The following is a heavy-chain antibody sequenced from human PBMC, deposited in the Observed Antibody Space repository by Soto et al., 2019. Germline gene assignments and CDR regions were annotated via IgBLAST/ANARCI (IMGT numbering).Heavy chain of an antibody. CDR3: ARTGGLVRDFNY. J-gene: IGHJ4*02. V-gene: IGHV1-69*12. CDR2: IIPMFDTP. CDR1: GGTFSSDS. D-gene: IGHD6-6*01. Sequence: QVQLVQSGAAVKKPGSSVKVSCKASGGTFSSDSFSWVRQAPGQGLEWMGGIIPMFDTPIYAQKFQDRVTITADESTSTDYMQLSSLRSGDTAVYYCARTGGLVRDFNYWGQGSLGTVSS.